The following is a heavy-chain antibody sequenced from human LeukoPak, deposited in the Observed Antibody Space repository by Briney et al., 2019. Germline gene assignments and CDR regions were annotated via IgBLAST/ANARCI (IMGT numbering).Heavy chain of an antibody. Sequence: ASVKVSCKASGGTFSSYAISWVRQAPGQGLEWMGWISAYNGNTNYAQKLQGRVTMTTDTSTSTAYMELRSLRSDDTAVYYCARDDVVVVPFYGMDVWGQGTTVTVSS. V-gene: IGHV1-18*01. CDR3: ARDDVVVVPFYGMDV. J-gene: IGHJ6*02. CDR2: ISAYNGNT. D-gene: IGHD2-2*01. CDR1: GGTFSSYA.